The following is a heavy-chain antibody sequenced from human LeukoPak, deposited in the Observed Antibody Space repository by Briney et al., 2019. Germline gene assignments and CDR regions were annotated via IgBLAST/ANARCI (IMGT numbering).Heavy chain of an antibody. D-gene: IGHD4-11*01. J-gene: IGHJ6*02. Sequence: GGSLRLSCAASGFSFSNYALSWVRQAPGKGLEWVSGISGSGGSTYYADSVKGRFTISRDNSKNTLYLQMNSLRAEDTAVYYCAKATVTLYYYYYGMDVWGQGTTVTVSS. V-gene: IGHV3-23*01. CDR2: ISGSGGST. CDR1: GFSFSNYA. CDR3: AKATVTLYYYYYGMDV.